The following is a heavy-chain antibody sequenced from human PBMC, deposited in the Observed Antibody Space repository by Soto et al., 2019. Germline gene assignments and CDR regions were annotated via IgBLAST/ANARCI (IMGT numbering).Heavy chain of an antibody. Sequence: QLHLRESGPGLVKPSETLSLTCTVSGGSITSSSYYWGWIRQPPGKGLEWIGGIYYSGSTYYNPSLKSRVTISVDTSKNQFSLMLSSVTAADTAVYYCATQEVGGSYVYTFDPWGQGTLVTVSS. J-gene: IGHJ5*02. CDR1: GGSITSSSYY. CDR2: IYYSGST. V-gene: IGHV4-39*01. CDR3: ATQEVGGSYVYTFDP. D-gene: IGHD1-26*01.